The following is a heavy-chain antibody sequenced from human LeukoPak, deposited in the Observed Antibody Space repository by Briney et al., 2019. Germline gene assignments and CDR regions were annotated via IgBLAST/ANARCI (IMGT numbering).Heavy chain of an antibody. Sequence: GGSLRLSCAASGFTFSSYAMHWVRQAPGKGLEWVAVISYDGSNKYYADSVKGRFTISRDNSKNTLYLQMNSLRAEDTAVYYCAGGPSSALDYWGQGTLVTVSS. CDR1: GFTFSSYA. V-gene: IGHV3-30-3*01. CDR2: ISYDGSNK. J-gene: IGHJ4*02. CDR3: AGGPSSALDY. D-gene: IGHD6-19*01.